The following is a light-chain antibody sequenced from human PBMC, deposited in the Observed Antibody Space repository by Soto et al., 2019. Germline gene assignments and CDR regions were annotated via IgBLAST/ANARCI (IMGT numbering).Light chain of an antibody. V-gene: IGKV3D-15*01. CDR2: GAS. CDR3: QQYNSWPPIT. J-gene: IGKJ5*01. CDR1: QSVSSS. Sequence: EILMTQFPATLSVSPGERATLSCRASQSVSSSLAWYQQKPGQAPRLLIYGASTRATGTPARFSGSGSGTEFTLTISSLQSEDFAVYYCQQYNSWPPITFGQGTRLEIK.